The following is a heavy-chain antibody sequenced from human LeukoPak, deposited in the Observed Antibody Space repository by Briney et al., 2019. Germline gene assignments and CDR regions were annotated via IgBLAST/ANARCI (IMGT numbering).Heavy chain of an antibody. CDR2: IYYSGST. J-gene: IGHJ6*03. CDR1: GGSISSYY. D-gene: IGHD6-13*01. CDR3: ARHEGAAAGRYYYYYYMDV. V-gene: IGHV4-39*01. Sequence: PSETLSLTCTVSGGSISSYYWGWIRQPPGKGLEWIGSIYYSGSTYYNPSLKSRVTISVDTSKNQFSLKLSSVTAADTAVYYCARHEGAAAGRYYYYYYMDVWGKGTTVTISS.